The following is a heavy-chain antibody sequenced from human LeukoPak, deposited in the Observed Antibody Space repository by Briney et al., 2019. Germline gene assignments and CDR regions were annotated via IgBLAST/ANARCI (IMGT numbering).Heavy chain of an antibody. Sequence: GGSLRLSCAASGFTFSSYAMSWVRQAPGKGLEWVSAISGSGGSTYYADSVKGRFTISRDNSKNTLYLQMNSLRAEDTAVYYCARDRSGWLNEDFDYWGQGTLVTVSS. V-gene: IGHV3-23*01. CDR1: GFTFSSYA. CDR2: ISGSGGST. J-gene: IGHJ4*02. CDR3: ARDRSGWLNEDFDY. D-gene: IGHD6-19*01.